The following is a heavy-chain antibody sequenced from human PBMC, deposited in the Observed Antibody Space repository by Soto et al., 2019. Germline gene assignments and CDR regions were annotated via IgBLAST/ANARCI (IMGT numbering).Heavy chain of an antibody. V-gene: IGHV3-74*01. CDR3: AMAPNVMGGLDF. J-gene: IGHJ4*02. Sequence: EVQLAESGGGLVQPGGSLRLSCVVSGIRFSSYWMHLVRQAPGKGLVLVSRIRGDGSTAGYADSVQGRFTISRDHAKNTPFLQIDSVRDDDTALYDCAMAPNVMGGLDFWGRGTMVTVSS. CDR2: IRGDGSTA. D-gene: IGHD3-16*01. CDR1: GIRFSSYW.